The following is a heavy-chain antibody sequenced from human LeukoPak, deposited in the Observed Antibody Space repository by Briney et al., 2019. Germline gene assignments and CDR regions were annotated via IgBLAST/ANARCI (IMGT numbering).Heavy chain of an antibody. CDR1: GGSISSGGYS. D-gene: IGHD1-26*01. Sequence: TLSLTCAVSGGSISSGGYSWSWIRQPPGKGLEWIGYIYHSGSTYYNPSLKSRVTISVDRSKNQFSLKLSSVTAADTAVYYCARQERYYYGMDVWGQGTTITVSS. CDR3: ARQERYYYGMDV. V-gene: IGHV4-30-2*01. CDR2: IYHSGST. J-gene: IGHJ6*02.